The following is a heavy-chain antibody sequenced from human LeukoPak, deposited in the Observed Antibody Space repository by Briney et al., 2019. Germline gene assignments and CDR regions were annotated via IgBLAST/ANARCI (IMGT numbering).Heavy chain of an antibody. CDR3: ARKTSRYYDILTGYREYNWFDP. J-gene: IGHJ5*02. Sequence: GASVKVSCKASGYTFTDYYMHWVRQAPGQGLEWMGWINPNSGGTNYAQKFQGRVTMTRDTSISTAYMELSRLRSDDTAVYYCARKTSRYYDILTGYREYNWFDPWGQGTLVTVSS. D-gene: IGHD3-9*01. CDR1: GYTFTDYY. CDR2: INPNSGGT. V-gene: IGHV1-2*02.